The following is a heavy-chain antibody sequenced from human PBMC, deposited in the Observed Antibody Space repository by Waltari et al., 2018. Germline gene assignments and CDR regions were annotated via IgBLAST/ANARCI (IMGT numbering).Heavy chain of an antibody. CDR3: ATYIGASVGTAAFDV. Sequence: QLQPQESGPGLVKPSENLSLTCSVSGGSITNNRHYWGWIRQPPGQGPEWIATISYTGATYSSPSLQSRLTMSRDTSKNQLSLTLGSVTAADTAVYYCATYIGASVGTAAFDVWGQGTMVTVSS. CDR1: GGSITNNRHY. V-gene: IGHV4-39*01. CDR2: ISYTGAT. D-gene: IGHD5-12*01. J-gene: IGHJ3*01.